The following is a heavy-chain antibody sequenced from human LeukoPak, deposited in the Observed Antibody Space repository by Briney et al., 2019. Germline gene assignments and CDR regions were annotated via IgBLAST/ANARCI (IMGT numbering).Heavy chain of an antibody. J-gene: IGHJ4*02. CDR3: ATTVTTGNFDY. D-gene: IGHD4-17*01. Sequence: GGSLRLSCAASGFTVSSNYMSWVRQAPGKGLEWVSVIYSGGSTYYADSVKGRFTISRDNSKNTLYLQMNSLRAEDTAVYYCATTVTTGNFDYWGQGTLVTVSS. CDR2: IYSGGST. CDR1: GFTVSSNY. V-gene: IGHV3-66*01.